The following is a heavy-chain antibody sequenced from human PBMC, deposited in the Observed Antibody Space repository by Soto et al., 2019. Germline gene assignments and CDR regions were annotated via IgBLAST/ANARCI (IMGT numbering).Heavy chain of an antibody. CDR2: IIPIFGTA. D-gene: IGHD5-12*01. V-gene: IGHV1-69*13. CDR3: ARSRPQVVTNTRFDP. CDR1: GGTFSSYA. J-gene: IGHJ5*02. Sequence: GPSVKVSCKASGGTFSSYAISWVRQAPGQGLEWMGGIIPIFGTANYAQKFQGRVTITADESTSTAYMELSSLRSEDTAVYYCARSRPQVVTNTRFDPWGQGTLVTVSS.